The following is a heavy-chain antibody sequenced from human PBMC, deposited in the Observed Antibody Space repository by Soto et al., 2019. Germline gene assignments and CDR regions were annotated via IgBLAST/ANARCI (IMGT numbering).Heavy chain of an antibody. D-gene: IGHD3-10*01. CDR1: GFTFSNYW. CDR2: INTDGSST. V-gene: IGHV3-74*01. CDR3: ARTPYHSGTYDY. J-gene: IGHJ4*02. Sequence: EVQLVESGGGLVQPGGSLRLSCAASGFTFSNYWMHWVRQDPEKGLVWVSRINTDGSSTNYADSVKGRFTISRDNAKGTLYLQMHTLRAEDTAVYYCARTPYHSGTYDYWGQGTLVTVSS.